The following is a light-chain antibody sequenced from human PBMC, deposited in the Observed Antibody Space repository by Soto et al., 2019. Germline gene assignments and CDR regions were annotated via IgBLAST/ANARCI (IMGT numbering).Light chain of an antibody. J-gene: IGKJ1*01. Sequence: EIVMTQSPGTLSVSLGERATLSCRASQSVSSNLAWYQQKPGQAPRLLIYGASTRATGIPARFSGSGSGTEFTLTISSLQSEDFAVYYCQQYNNWPRTFGQGTKVDI. CDR2: GAS. CDR1: QSVSSN. CDR3: QQYNNWPRT. V-gene: IGKV3-15*01.